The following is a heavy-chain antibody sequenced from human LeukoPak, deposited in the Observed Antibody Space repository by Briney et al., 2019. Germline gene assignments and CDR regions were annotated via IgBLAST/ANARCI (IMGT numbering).Heavy chain of an antibody. CDR3: ASGWFGELTLGY. Sequence: PGGSLRLSCAASGFTVSSNYMSWVRQAPGKGLEWVSVIYSGGSTYCADSVKGRFTISRDNSKNTLYLQMNSLRAEDTAVYHCASGWFGELTLGYWGQGTLVTVSS. CDR1: GFTVSSNY. V-gene: IGHV3-66*01. CDR2: IYSGGST. J-gene: IGHJ4*02. D-gene: IGHD3-10*01.